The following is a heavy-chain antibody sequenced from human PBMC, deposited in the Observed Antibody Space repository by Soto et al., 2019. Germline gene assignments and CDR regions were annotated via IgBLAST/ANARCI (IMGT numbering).Heavy chain of an antibody. V-gene: IGHV1-3*01. D-gene: IGHD5-18*01. CDR2: INAGNGNT. Sequence: ASVKVSCKASGYTFTSYAMHCVRQAPGQRLEWMGWINAGNGNTKYSQKFQGRVTITRDTSASTAYMELSSLRSEDTAVYYCARDAAMVTNLCFDYWGQGTLVTVSS. CDR3: ARDAAMVTNLCFDY. J-gene: IGHJ4*02. CDR1: GYTFTSYA.